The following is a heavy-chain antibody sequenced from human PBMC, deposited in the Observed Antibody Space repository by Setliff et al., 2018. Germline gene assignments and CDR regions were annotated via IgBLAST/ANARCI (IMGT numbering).Heavy chain of an antibody. J-gene: IGHJ4*02. Sequence: GGSLRLSCAVSGFTFSTYRMHWVRQAPGKGLEWVAVIWDDGGKKYHADSVKGRFTISRDNAKNTLYLQMNSLRAEDTAVYYCARGNSGGDYWGQGTLVTVSS. CDR1: GFTFSTYR. V-gene: IGHV3-33*08. CDR2: IWDDGGKK. D-gene: IGHD6-25*01. CDR3: ARGNSGGDY.